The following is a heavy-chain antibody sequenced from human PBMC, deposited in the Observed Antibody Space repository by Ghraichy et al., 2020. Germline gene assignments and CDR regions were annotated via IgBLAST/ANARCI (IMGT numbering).Heavy chain of an antibody. CDR3: ARGGRGGLRFLEHFPAGVVP. V-gene: IGHV4-4*02. J-gene: IGHJ5*02. D-gene: IGHD3-3*01. CDR1: GGSISSSNW. Sequence: SETPSLTCAVSGGSISSSNWWSWVRQPPGKGLEWIGVIYHSGSTNYNPSLKSRVTISVDKAKNQFSLKLSSVTAADTAVYYCARGGRGGLRFLEHFPAGVVPWGQGTLVLVTS. CDR2: IYHSGST.